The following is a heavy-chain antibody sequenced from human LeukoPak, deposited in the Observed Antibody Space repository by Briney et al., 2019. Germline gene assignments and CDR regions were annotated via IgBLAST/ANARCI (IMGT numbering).Heavy chain of an antibody. CDR2: INHSGST. J-gene: IGHJ3*02. D-gene: IGHD3-22*01. V-gene: IGHV4-34*01. Sequence: SETLSLTCAVYGGSFSGYYWSWIRQPPGKGLEWIGEINHSGSTNYNPSLKSRVTISVDTSKNQFSLSLSSVTAADTAVYYCAIDYYDSSGYLRAFDIWGQGTMVTVSS. CDR3: AIDYYDSSGYLRAFDI. CDR1: GGSFSGYY.